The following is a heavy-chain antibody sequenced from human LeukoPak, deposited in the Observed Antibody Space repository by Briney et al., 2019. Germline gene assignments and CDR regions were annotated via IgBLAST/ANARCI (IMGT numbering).Heavy chain of an antibody. CDR1: GGSISSGDYY. CDR3: AREIFGVARKDAFDI. J-gene: IGHJ3*02. CDR2: IYYSGST. Sequence: PSETLSLTCTVSGGSISSGDYYWSWIRQPPGKGLEWIGYIYYSGSTYYNPSLKSRVTISVDTSKNQFSLKLSSVTAADTAVYYCAREIFGVARKDAFDIWGQGTMVTVS. D-gene: IGHD3-3*01. V-gene: IGHV4-30-4*08.